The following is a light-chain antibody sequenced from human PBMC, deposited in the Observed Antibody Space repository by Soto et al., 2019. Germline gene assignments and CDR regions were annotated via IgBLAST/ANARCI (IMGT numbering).Light chain of an antibody. V-gene: IGLV2-14*01. Sequence: QSVLTQPASVSGSPGQSITISCTGTSSDVGGYNYVSWYQQHPGKAPKLMIYEVSSRPSGVSNRFSGSKSGNTASLTISGLHTEDEADYYCSSYTSSSTLVFGGGTKVTVL. J-gene: IGLJ3*02. CDR1: SSDVGGYNY. CDR2: EVS. CDR3: SSYTSSSTLV.